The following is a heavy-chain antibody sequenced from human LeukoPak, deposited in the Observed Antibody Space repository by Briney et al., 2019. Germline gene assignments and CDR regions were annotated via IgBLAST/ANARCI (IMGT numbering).Heavy chain of an antibody. J-gene: IGHJ4*02. CDR3: ARLRLVGATGWDY. D-gene: IGHD1-26*01. Sequence: SETLSLTCTVSGGSISSSSYYWGWIRQPPGKGLEWIGSIYYSGSTYYNPSLKSRVTISVDTSKNQFSLRLSSVTAADTAVYYCARLRLVGATGWDYWGQGTLVTVSS. V-gene: IGHV4-39*01. CDR1: GGSISSSSYY. CDR2: IYYSGST.